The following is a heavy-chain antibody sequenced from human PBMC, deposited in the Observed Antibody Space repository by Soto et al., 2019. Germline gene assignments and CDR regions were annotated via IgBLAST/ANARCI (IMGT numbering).Heavy chain of an antibody. CDR1: GFTFSSYG. J-gene: IGHJ6*02. D-gene: IGHD3-22*01. V-gene: IGHV3-33*01. Sequence: LRLSFAASGFTFSSYGMHWVRQAPGKGLEWVAVIWYDGSNKYYADSVKGRFTISRDNSKNTLYLQMNSLRAEDTAVYYCARDLDYYDSSGYYYGMDVWGQGTTVTVSS. CDR2: IWYDGSNK. CDR3: ARDLDYYDSSGYYYGMDV.